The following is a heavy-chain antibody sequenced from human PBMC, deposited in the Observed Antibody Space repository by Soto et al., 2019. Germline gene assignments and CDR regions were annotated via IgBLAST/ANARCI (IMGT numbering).Heavy chain of an antibody. CDR1: GGSFSGYY. CDR3: ARGGPSFCSGGSCYPVRWFDP. Sequence: PSETLSLTCAVYGGSFSGYYWSWIRQPPGKGLEWIGEINHSGSTNYNPSLKSRVTISVDTSKNQFSLKLSSVTAADTAVYYCARGGPSFCSGGSCYPVRWFDPWGQGTLVTVS. D-gene: IGHD2-15*01. CDR2: INHSGST. V-gene: IGHV4-34*01. J-gene: IGHJ5*02.